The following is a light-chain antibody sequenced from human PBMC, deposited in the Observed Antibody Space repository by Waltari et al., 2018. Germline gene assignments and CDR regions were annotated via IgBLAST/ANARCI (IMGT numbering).Light chain of an antibody. CDR1: QSVGSS. CDR2: DAS. CDR3: QQRSNWPS. Sequence: EIVLTQSPVTLSLAPGERATLSCWASQSVGSSLAWYQQKPGQAPRLLMYDASNRATGVPARFNGSGSGTDFTLTIISLEPEDFAVYYCQQRSNWPSFGPGTKVDIK. V-gene: IGKV3-11*01. J-gene: IGKJ3*01.